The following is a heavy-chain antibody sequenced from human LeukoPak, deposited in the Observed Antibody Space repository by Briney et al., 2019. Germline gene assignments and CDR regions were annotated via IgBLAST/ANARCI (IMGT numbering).Heavy chain of an antibody. CDR2: INAFGSAT. Sequence: GGSLRLSCAAFGFSFNNDAMSWVRQAPGKGLEWISDINAFGSATYYAKSVKGRFTISRDNSNNILYLQMNSLRVEDTALYYCAKEKSFTGPADDWGQGTLVTVSS. D-gene: IGHD1-14*01. J-gene: IGHJ4*02. CDR3: AKEKSFTGPADD. V-gene: IGHV3-23*01. CDR1: GFSFNNDA.